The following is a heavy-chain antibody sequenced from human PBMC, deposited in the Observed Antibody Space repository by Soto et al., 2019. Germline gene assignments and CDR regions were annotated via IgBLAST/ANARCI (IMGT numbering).Heavy chain of an antibody. Sequence: PSETLSLTCTVSGGSISSSSYYWGWIRQPPGKGLEWMGSIYYSGSTYYNTSLKSQVNISVDTSKNQFSLKLSSVTAADTAVYYCAIPTVTTGYYYYGMDVWGQGTTVT. J-gene: IGHJ6*02. CDR1: GGSISSSSYY. D-gene: IGHD4-4*01. CDR3: AIPTVTTGYYYYGMDV. V-gene: IGHV4-39*01. CDR2: IYYSGST.